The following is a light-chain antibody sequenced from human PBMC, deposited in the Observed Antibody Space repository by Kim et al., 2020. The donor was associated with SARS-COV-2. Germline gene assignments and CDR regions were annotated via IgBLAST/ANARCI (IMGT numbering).Light chain of an antibody. CDR1: TGAVTSSDY. V-gene: IGLV7-43*01. CDR3: LLYYGGAYV. J-gene: IGLJ1*01. Sequence: PGVTVTLTCASRTGAVTSSDYPNWFQQKPGQPPRSLIYSTNNKYSWTPARFSGSLLGGKAALTLSGVQPEDEAEYYCLLYYGGAYVFGTGTKVTVL. CDR2: STN.